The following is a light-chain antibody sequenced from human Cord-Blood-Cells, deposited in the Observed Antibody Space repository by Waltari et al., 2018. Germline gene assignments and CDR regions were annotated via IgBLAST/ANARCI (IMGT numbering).Light chain of an antibody. J-gene: IGKJ3*01. Sequence: EIVLTQSPATLSLSPGERATLSCRASQNVSSYLAWYQQKPGQAPRLLIYGASNRATGIPARFSGSGSGTDFTLTISSLEPEDFAVYYCQQRSNWPAFTFGPGTKVDIK. CDR3: QQRSNWPAFT. V-gene: IGKV3-11*01. CDR1: QNVSSY. CDR2: GAS.